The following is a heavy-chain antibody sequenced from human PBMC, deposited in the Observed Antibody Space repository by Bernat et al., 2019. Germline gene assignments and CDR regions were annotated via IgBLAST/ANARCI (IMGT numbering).Heavy chain of an antibody. J-gene: IGHJ4*02. CDR3: AKGYSSGWYYFDY. CDR2: ISYDGSNK. CDR1: GFTFSSFG. V-gene: IGHV3-30*18. Sequence: QVQLVESGGAVVSPGRSLDPSCAASGFTFSSFGRHWVRQAPAKGLGWVAVISYDGSNKYYADSVKGRFTISRDNSKNTLYLQMNSLRAEDTAVYYCAKGYSSGWYYFDYWGQGTLVTVSS. D-gene: IGHD6-19*01.